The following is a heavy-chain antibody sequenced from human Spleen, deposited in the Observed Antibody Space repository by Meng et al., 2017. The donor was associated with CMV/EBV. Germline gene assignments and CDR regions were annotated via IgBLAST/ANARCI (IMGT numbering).Heavy chain of an antibody. Sequence: ASVKVSCKASGYTFTGYYMHWVRQAPGQGLEWMGWINPNSGGANYAQKFQGRVTITTDTYTSTAYMELSSLRSDDTAVYYCARARDTLVFGVITLSPGDYWGQGTLVTVSS. CDR3: ARARDTLVFGVITLSPGDY. CDR2: INPNSGGA. J-gene: IGHJ4*02. V-gene: IGHV1-2*02. CDR1: GYTFTGYY. D-gene: IGHD3-3*01.